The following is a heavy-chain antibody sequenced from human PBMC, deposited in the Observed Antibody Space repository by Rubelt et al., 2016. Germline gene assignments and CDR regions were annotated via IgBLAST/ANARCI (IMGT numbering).Heavy chain of an antibody. CDR2: IFHSGVT. CDR3: ARDRRLFDP. CDR1: GAFINNYY. J-gene: IGHJ5*02. Sequence: QVQLQESGPGLVKPSETLSLTCTVSGAFINNYYWSWIRQPPGKGLEWIGYIFHSGVTNYKPSLKSRVTISMDTSKNQFSLRRTSVTAADTAMYFCARDRRLFDPWGQGTLATVSS. V-gene: IGHV4-59*12.